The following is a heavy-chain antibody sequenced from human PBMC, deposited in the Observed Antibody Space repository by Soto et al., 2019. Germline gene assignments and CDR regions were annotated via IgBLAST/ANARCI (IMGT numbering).Heavy chain of an antibody. Sequence: QVQLQESGPGLVKPSETLSLTCTVSGGSISSYYWSWIRQPPGKGLEWIGYIYYSGSTNYNPSLTSRVTISVDTSKNQCSLKLSSVTAADTAVYYCARGRGGWFINQLLNAFDIWGQGTMVTVSS. CDR3: ARGRGGWFINQLLNAFDI. CDR2: IYYSGST. J-gene: IGHJ3*02. CDR1: GGSISSYY. V-gene: IGHV4-59*01. D-gene: IGHD2-2*01.